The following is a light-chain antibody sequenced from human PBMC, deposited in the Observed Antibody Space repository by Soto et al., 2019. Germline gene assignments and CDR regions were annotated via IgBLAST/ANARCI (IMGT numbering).Light chain of an antibody. Sequence: EIVMTQSPATLSVSPGERATLSCRASQSVSSNLAWYQQKPGQVPTLLIYVASTRATGVPARFSGSGSGTEFTLTISSLQSEDFAVYYCQQYKNWPLTFGGGTKVEIK. J-gene: IGKJ4*01. CDR2: VAS. V-gene: IGKV3-15*01. CDR3: QQYKNWPLT. CDR1: QSVSSN.